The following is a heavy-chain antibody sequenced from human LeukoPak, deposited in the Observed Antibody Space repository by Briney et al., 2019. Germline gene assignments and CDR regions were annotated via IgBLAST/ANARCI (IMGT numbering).Heavy chain of an antibody. V-gene: IGHV3-30*01. CDR1: GFTFSSYA. J-gene: IGHJ3*02. Sequence: GGSLGLSCAASGFTFSSYAMHWVRQAPGKGLEWVAVISYDGSNKYYADSVKGRFTISRDNSKNTLYLQMNSLRAEDTAVYYCARGLPEARAFDIWGQGTMVTVSS. D-gene: IGHD1-14*01. CDR2: ISYDGSNK. CDR3: ARGLPEARAFDI.